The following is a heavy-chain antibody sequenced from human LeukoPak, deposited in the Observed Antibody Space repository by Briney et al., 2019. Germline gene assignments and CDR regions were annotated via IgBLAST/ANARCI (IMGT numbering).Heavy chain of an antibody. J-gene: IGHJ4*02. CDR3: ARSGIAVAGWFDY. CDR2: ISSSSSYI. CDR1: GFTFSSYS. D-gene: IGHD6-19*01. V-gene: IGHV3-21*01. Sequence: GGSLRLSCAASGFTFSSYSMNWVRQAPGEGLEWVSSISSSSSYIYYADSVKGRFTISRDNAKNSLYLQMNSLRAEDTAVYYCARSGIAVAGWFDYWGQGTLVTVSS.